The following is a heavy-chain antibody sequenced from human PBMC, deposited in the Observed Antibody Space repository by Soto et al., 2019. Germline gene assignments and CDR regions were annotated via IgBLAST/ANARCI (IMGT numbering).Heavy chain of an antibody. J-gene: IGHJ4*02. CDR1: AGFLLRGGSY. Sequence: LSLTCSVSAGFLLRGGSYWSWIRQFPGKGLEFLGYIYAGGSTYYTPSLKSRVSISVDTSKNQFSLKLFSVNVADTAVYYCARGDYGSGSYFQSYYDNWGQGTLVTVSS. CDR3: ARGDYGSGSYFQSYYDN. V-gene: IGHV4-31*03. D-gene: IGHD3-10*01. CDR2: IYAGGST.